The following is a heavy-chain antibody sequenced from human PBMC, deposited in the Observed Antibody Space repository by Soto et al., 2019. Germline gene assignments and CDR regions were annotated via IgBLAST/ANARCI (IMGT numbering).Heavy chain of an antibody. CDR3: ARVPKPSRWLRFNYYYYYGMDV. V-gene: IGHV3-74*01. D-gene: IGHD5-12*01. J-gene: IGHJ6*02. CDR1: GFTFSSYW. CDR2: INSDGSST. Sequence: GESLRISCAASGFTFSSYWMHWVRQAPGKGLVWVSRINSDGSSTSYADSVKGRFTISRDNAKNTLYLQMNSLRAEDTAVYYCARVPKPSRWLRFNYYYYYGMDVWGQGTTVTVSS.